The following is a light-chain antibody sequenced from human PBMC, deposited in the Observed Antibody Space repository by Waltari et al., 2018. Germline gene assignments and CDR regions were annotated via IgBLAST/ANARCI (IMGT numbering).Light chain of an antibody. CDR3: CSYVGSNIYWV. J-gene: IGLJ3*02. CDR1: SSDVGGYNY. CDR2: DIN. Sequence: QSALTQPRSVSGSPGQSVTISCTGTSSDVGGYNYVSWYQQQPDKAPKLIIYDINKRPSGVPDRFSGSKSGNTASLTISGLQAEDEADYYCCSYVGSNIYWVFGGGTKLTVL. V-gene: IGLV2-11*01.